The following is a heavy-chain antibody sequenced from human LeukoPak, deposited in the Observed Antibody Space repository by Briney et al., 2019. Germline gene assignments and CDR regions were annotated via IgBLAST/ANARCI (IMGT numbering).Heavy chain of an antibody. CDR3: ARGSGVAARWWYFDY. J-gene: IGHJ4*02. CDR1: GYTFTDYY. D-gene: IGHD6-6*01. Sequence: ASVKVSCKASGYTFTDYYIHWVRQAPGQGLEWMGWINPNSGDTNYAQKFQGGVTMTRDTSISTAYMELSRLRSDDTAVYYCARGSGVAARWWYFDYWGQGTLVTVSS. CDR2: INPNSGDT. V-gene: IGHV1-2*02.